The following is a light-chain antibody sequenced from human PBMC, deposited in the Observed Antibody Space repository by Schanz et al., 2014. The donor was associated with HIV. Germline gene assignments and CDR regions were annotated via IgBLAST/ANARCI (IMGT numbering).Light chain of an antibody. Sequence: EIVLTQSPGSLSLSPGERATLSCRASQSLSASFLAWYQQKPGQAPRLLIYGASSRATGTPDRFSGRGSGTEFTLTISGLQSEDFALYYCQQYSDWPPSTFGQGTKVEIK. V-gene: IGKV3-20*01. CDR3: QQYSDWPPST. CDR2: GAS. J-gene: IGKJ2*01. CDR1: QSLSASF.